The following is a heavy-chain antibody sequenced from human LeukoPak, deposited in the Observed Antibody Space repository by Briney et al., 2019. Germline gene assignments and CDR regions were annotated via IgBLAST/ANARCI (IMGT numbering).Heavy chain of an antibody. D-gene: IGHD6-25*01. CDR2: ISYDGSNK. CDR1: AFTFSSYG. J-gene: IGHJ4*02. CDR3: AKGSSGWPAFDY. Sequence: GCSLRLSCAASAFTFSSYGMHWVRHAPVKGLKTVAVISYDGSNKYYAASVKGRFTISRDNSKNTLYLEMNSLRAEDTAVYYCAKGSSGWPAFDYWGQGTLVIVSS. V-gene: IGHV3-30*18.